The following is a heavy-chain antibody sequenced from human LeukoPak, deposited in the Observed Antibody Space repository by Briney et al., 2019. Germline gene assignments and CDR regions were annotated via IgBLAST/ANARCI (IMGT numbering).Heavy chain of an antibody. CDR2: IYTSGST. V-gene: IGHV4-4*07. D-gene: IGHD3-3*01. CDR3: AREVGHYDFWSGDEWRWFDP. CDR1: GGSISGYY. Sequence: SETLSLTCTVSGGSISGYYWSWIQQPAGKGLEWIGRIYTSGSTNYNPSLKSRVTMSVDTSKNQFSLKLSSVTAADTAVYYCAREVGHYDFWSGDEWRWFDPWGQGTLVTVSS. J-gene: IGHJ5*02.